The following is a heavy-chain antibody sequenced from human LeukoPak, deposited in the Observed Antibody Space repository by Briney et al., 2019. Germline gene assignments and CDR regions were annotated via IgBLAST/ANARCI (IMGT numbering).Heavy chain of an antibody. Sequence: ASVKVSCKASGYPFSNYDINWVRQAPGQGLEWMGWMNPKSGNTGYGQKFQGRVTMTRVTSITTAYMELRSLRSDDTAVYYCARGDRIVVVTPSDYWGQGTLVTVSS. V-gene: IGHV1-8*01. J-gene: IGHJ4*02. CDR1: GYPFSNYD. D-gene: IGHD3-22*01. CDR2: MNPKSGNT. CDR3: ARGDRIVVVTPSDY.